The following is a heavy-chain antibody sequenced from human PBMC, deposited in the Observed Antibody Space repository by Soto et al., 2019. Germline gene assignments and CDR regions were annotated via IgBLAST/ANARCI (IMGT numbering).Heavy chain of an antibody. CDR3: ARARVKPLIYMDV. CDR2: IYYSGST. J-gene: IGHJ6*03. V-gene: IGHV4-59*01. D-gene: IGHD2-21*01. Sequence: SETLSLTCTVSGGSISSYYWSWIRQPPGKGLEWIGYIYYSGSTNYNPSLKSRVTISVDTSKNQFSLKLSSVTAADTAVYYCARARVKPLIYMDVWGKGTTVTVSS. CDR1: GGSISSYY.